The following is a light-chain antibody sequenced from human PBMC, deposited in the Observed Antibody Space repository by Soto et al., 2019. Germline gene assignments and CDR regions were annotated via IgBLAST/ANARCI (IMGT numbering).Light chain of an antibody. J-gene: IGLJ2*01. Sequence: QSVLTQPPSASGSPGQSVTISCTGTSSDVGGYNYVSWYQQHPGKAPKLMIYEVSKRPSGVPDRFSGSKSANTSSLTVSWLAAEDEADYCFSSYAVRNNVVFGGGTKRTVL. CDR1: SSDVGGYNY. CDR2: EVS. CDR3: SSYAVRNNVV. V-gene: IGLV2-8*01.